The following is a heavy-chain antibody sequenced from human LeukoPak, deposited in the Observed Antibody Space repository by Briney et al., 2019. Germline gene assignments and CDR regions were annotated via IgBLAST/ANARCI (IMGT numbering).Heavy chain of an antibody. J-gene: IGHJ3*02. CDR1: GXSISTYY. CDR3: ARNHMTTDTFDI. V-gene: IGHV4-59*01. Sequence: PSETLSLTCTVSGXSISTYYGSWIRQPPGKGLEWIGYIYYSGSTNYNPSLKSQVTISVDTSKNQFSLKLSSVTAADTAVYYCARNHMTTDTFDIWGQGTMVTVSS. CDR2: IYYSGST. D-gene: IGHD1-1*01.